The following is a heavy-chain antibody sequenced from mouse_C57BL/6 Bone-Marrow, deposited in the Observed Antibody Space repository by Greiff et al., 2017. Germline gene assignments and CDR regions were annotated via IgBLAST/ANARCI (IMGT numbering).Heavy chain of an antibody. J-gene: IGHJ3*01. CDR2: IWSGGST. Sequence: QVHVKQSGPGLVQPSQSLSITCTVSGFSLTSYGVHWVRQSPGKGLEWLGVIWSGGSTDYNAAFISRLSISKDNSKSQVFFKMNSLQADDTAIYYCARPYGNYGFAYWGQGTLVTVSA. CDR3: ARPYGNYGFAY. CDR1: GFSLTSYG. D-gene: IGHD2-1*01. V-gene: IGHV2-2*01.